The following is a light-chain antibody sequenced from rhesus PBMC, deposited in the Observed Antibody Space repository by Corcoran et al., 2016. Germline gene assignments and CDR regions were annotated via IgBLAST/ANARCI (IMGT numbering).Light chain of an antibody. CDR2: GAS. CDR1: QSVSSS. Sequence: EIVMTQSPATLSLSPGERATLSCRASQSVSSSLAWYQQKPGQAPRLRIYGASSRATGIPDRFRGRGSGTDFTLTISSLEHEDVAFYYCLQHSTWLTFGGGTKVELE. V-gene: IGKV3-24*01. CDR3: LQHSTWLT. J-gene: IGKJ4*01.